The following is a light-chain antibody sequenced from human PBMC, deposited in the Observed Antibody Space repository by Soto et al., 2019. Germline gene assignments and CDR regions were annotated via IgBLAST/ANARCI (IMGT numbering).Light chain of an antibody. CDR3: AAWDDSLSAFYV. Sequence: QSGLTLPLSASGTPGQRVTISCSGSSSNIGSNYVYWYQQLPGTAPKLLIYSNNQRPSGVPDRFSGSKSGTSASLAISGLRSEDEADYYCAAWDDSLSAFYVFGTGTKVTVL. J-gene: IGLJ1*01. V-gene: IGLV1-47*02. CDR1: SSNIGSNY. CDR2: SNN.